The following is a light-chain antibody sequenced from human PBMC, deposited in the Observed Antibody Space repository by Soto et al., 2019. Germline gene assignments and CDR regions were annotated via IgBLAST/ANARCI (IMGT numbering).Light chain of an antibody. CDR2: AAS. CDR3: QQSHSTPYT. J-gene: IGKJ2*01. CDR1: QSIDTY. Sequence: DIQMTQSPSSLSASFGDRVTLTCRASQSIDTYLNWYQQKPGTAPKLLMYAASTLHSGVPSRFSGSGSGTDFTLTISSXXXXXXXXXFCQQSHSTPYTFGQGTKL. V-gene: IGKV1-39*01.